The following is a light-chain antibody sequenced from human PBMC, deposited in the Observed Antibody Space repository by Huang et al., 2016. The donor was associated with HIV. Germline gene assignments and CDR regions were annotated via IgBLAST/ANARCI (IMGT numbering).Light chain of an antibody. CDR3: QQRSNWPRT. Sequence: EIVLTQSPATLSLSPGERATLSCRASQSISRYLAWYQQKPGQAPRLLIYDASNRISGVQARFSGSGSGTDFTLTISSLEPEDFAVYYCQQRSNWPRTFGQGTKVEIK. J-gene: IGKJ1*01. CDR1: QSISRY. CDR2: DAS. V-gene: IGKV3-11*01.